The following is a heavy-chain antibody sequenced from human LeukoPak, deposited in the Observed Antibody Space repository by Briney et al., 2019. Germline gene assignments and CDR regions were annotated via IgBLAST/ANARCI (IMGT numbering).Heavy chain of an antibody. V-gene: IGHV4-59*01. CDR2: IYYSGST. Sequence: SETLSLTCTVSGGSISSYYWSWIRQPPGKGLEWIGYIYYSGSTNYNPSLKSRVTISVDTSKNQFSLKLSSVTAADTAVYYCARVPDRTSQTYYYYYYMDVWGKGTTVTVSS. D-gene: IGHD1-14*01. J-gene: IGHJ6*03. CDR3: ARVPDRTSQTYYYYYYMDV. CDR1: GGSISSYY.